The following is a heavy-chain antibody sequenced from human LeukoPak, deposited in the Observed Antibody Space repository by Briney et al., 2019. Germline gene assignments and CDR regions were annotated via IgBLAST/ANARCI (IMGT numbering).Heavy chain of an antibody. J-gene: IGHJ5*01. D-gene: IGHD3-10*01. CDR3: TRAITYFYGSVTYDWFDS. CDR2: IKSDGST. CDR1: GFTFSSYW. V-gene: IGHV3-74*01. Sequence: GSLRLSCEASGFTFSSYWMHWVRQTPGKGLMWVARIKSDGSTIYADSVQGRFTISRDNAKNMVYLQMNSLRDDDTAIYYCTRAITYFYGSVTYDWFDSWGQGTRVTVSS.